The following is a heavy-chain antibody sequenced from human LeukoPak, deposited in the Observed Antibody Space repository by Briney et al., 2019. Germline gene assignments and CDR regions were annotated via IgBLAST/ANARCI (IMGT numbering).Heavy chain of an antibody. CDR2: ISTYTGNA. CDR1: GYSFITHG. Sequence: ASVKVSCKASGYSFITHGITWVRQAPGQGLQWGGWISTYTGNAHYAQRLQDRVTLSKDTATTTAYLEVRNLRSDDTAVYYCARDLAVLGVVFTSYMDVWGKGTPVIVSS. D-gene: IGHD3-3*01. CDR3: ARDLAVLGVVFTSYMDV. V-gene: IGHV1-18*01. J-gene: IGHJ6*03.